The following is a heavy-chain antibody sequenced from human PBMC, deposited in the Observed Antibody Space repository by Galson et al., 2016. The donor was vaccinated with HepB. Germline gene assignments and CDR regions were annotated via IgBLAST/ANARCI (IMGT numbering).Heavy chain of an antibody. Sequence: SLRLSCAASGFTFSSYGMHWVRQAPGKGLEWVAVISIDGTKTYYADSVKGRFTISRDSSRNTLSLHLNSLRVEDTAVYYCAKWGRGWYHFDIRGQGTLVSVSS. CDR2: ISIDGTKT. CDR1: GFTFSSYG. J-gene: IGHJ4*02. V-gene: IGHV3-30*04. D-gene: IGHD6-19*01. CDR3: AKWGRGWYHFDI.